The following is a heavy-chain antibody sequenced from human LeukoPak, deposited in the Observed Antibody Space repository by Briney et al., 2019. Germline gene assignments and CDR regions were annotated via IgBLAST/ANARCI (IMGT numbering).Heavy chain of an antibody. CDR2: ISGSGGST. Sequence: GGSLRLSCAASGFTFSSYAMSWVRQAPGKGLEWVSAISGSGGSTYYADSVKGWFTISRDNSKNTLYLQMNSLRAEDTAVYYCAKANRYCSSTSCYKVDYWGQGTLVTVSS. J-gene: IGHJ4*02. CDR1: GFTFSSYA. CDR3: AKANRYCSSTSCYKVDY. D-gene: IGHD2-2*02. V-gene: IGHV3-23*01.